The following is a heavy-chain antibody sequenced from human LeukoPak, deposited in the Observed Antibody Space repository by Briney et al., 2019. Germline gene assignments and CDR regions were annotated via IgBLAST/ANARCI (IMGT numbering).Heavy chain of an antibody. CDR1: GYSISSDYY. V-gene: IGHV4-38-2*02. CDR2: IYHSGST. J-gene: IGHJ6*03. CDR3: ASVRRGFGESSKYYSYYYMDV. D-gene: IGHD3-10*01. Sequence: SETLSLTCTVFGYSISSDYYWGWIRQPPGKGLEWIGSIYHSGSTYYNPSLKSRVTISVDTSKNQFSLKLSAVTAADTAVYFCASVRRGFGESSKYYSYYYMDVWGNGTTVTISS.